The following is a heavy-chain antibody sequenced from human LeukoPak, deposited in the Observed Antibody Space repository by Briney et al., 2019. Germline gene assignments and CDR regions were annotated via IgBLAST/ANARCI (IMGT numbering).Heavy chain of an antibody. CDR1: GGSISSYY. CDR3: ARGRLAEEAFDS. D-gene: IGHD6-19*01. J-gene: IGHJ4*02. CDR2: IYTSGST. Sequence: PSETLSLTCTVSGGSISSYYWSWIRHPAGKGLEGRGRIYTSGSTNYKPSLKSLVTISVDSSKKQSSLKLSSVPAADPAVYYCARGRLAEEAFDSWGQGTLVTVSS. V-gene: IGHV4-4*07.